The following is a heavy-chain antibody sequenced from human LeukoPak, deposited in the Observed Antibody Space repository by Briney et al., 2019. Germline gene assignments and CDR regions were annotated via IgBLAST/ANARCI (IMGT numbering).Heavy chain of an antibody. CDR2: ISSSGSTI. V-gene: IGHV3-11*01. CDR1: GFTFSDYY. CDR3: AKNLVVTAIRAYYFDY. J-gene: IGHJ4*02. D-gene: IGHD2-21*02. Sequence: GGSLRLSCAASGFTFSDYYMSWIRQAPGKGLEWVSYISSSGSTIYYADSVKGRFTTSRDNAKNTLYLQMNSLRAEDTAVYYCAKNLVVTAIRAYYFDYWGQGTLVTVSS.